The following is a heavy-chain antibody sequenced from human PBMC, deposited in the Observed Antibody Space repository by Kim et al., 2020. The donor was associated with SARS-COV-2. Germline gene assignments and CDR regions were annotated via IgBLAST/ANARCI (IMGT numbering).Heavy chain of an antibody. Sequence: GGSLRLSCAASGFTFSNAWMSWVRQAPGKGLEWVGRIKSKTDGGTTDYAAPVKGRFTISRDDSKNTLYLQMNSLKTEDTAVYYCTTDPATYYYGSGSYYNVELYWDGMDVWGQGTTVTVSS. CDR2: IKSKTDGGTT. CDR1: GFTFSNAW. J-gene: IGHJ6*02. D-gene: IGHD3-10*01. V-gene: IGHV3-15*01. CDR3: TTDPATYYYGSGSYYNVELYWDGMDV.